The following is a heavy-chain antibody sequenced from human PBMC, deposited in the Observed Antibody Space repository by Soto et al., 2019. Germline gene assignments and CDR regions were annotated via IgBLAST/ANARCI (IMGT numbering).Heavy chain of an antibody. J-gene: IGHJ3*02. V-gene: IGHV4-59*01. CDR2: IYYSGST. D-gene: IGHD3-10*01. CDR1: GCSISSYY. Sequence: AETLSLTCTVSGCSISSYYWSWIRQPPGKGLEWIGYIYYSGSTNYNPSLKSRVTISVDTSKNQFSLKLSSVTAADTAVYYCARFYYGSGSWAFDIGGQGPMVTVS. CDR3: ARFYYGSGSWAFDI.